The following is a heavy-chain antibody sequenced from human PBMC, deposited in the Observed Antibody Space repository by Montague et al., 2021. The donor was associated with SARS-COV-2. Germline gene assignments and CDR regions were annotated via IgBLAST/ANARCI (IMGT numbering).Heavy chain of an antibody. V-gene: IGHV4-34*01. CDR3: ARGGSFCFDDVCYLPRSGFDS. J-gene: IGHJ5*01. CDR2: INHSGTT. D-gene: IGHD2-8*01. Sequence: SETLSLTCTVYYGSFSGYYWSWIRQAPGKGLEWIGEINHSGTTNYNPSLKSRVTMSVDTSKNQFSLNLTSVSAADTAVYYCARGGSFCFDDVCYLPRSGFDSWAREPWSPSPQ. CDR1: YGSFSGYY.